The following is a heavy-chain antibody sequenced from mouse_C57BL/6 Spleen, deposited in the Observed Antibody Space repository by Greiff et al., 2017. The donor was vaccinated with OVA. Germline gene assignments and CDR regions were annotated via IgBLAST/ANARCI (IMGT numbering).Heavy chain of an antibody. CDR1: GYTFTSYW. J-gene: IGHJ4*01. CDR2: IYPSDSET. Sequence: QVQLQQPGAELVRPGSSVKLSCKASGYTFTSYWMDWVKQRPGKGLEWIGNIYPSDSETHYNQKFKDKGTLTVDKSSSTGYMQLSSLTSEDSAVYNCAREELPSNDMDDWGQGTSVTVSS. CDR3: AREELPSNDMDD. D-gene: IGHD2-1*01. V-gene: IGHV1-61*01.